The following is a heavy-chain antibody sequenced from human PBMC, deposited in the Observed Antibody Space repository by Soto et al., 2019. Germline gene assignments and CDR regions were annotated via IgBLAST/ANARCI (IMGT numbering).Heavy chain of an antibody. Sequence: QVQLVESGGGVVQPGRSLRLSCAASGFTFSSYGMHWVRQAPGKGLEWVAVISYGGSNKYYADSVKGRFTISRDNSKNTLYLQMNSLRYEDTAVYYCAKVLGVVAAENYYGMDVWGQGTTVTVSS. CDR1: GFTFSSYG. CDR2: ISYGGSNK. V-gene: IGHV3-30*18. J-gene: IGHJ6*02. CDR3: AKVLGVVAAENYYGMDV. D-gene: IGHD2-15*01.